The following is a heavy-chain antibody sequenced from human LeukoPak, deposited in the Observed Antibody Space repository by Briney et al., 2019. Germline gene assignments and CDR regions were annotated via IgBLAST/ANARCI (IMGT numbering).Heavy chain of an antibody. CDR2: ISSSSSYT. D-gene: IGHD3-22*01. J-gene: IGHJ4*02. V-gene: IGHV3-11*06. CDR1: GFTFSDYY. CDR3: ASSTYYYDSSGPSDY. Sequence: KPGGSLRLSCAASGFTFSDYYMSWIRQAPGKGLEWVSYISSSSSYTNYADSVKGRFTISRDNVKNSLYLQMNSLRAEDTAVYYCASSTYYYDSSGPSDYWGQGTLVTVSS.